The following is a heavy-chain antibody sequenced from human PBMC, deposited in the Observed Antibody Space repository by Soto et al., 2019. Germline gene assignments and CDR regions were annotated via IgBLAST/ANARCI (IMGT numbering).Heavy chain of an antibody. CDR2: VKEDGHEK. Sequence: ESGGGLVQPGGSLRLSCATSGFTLSSFWMSWVRQAPGKGLEWVATVKEDGHEKYYVDSVRGRFTISRDNAENSVYLQMNSLRAEDTAVYYCARVQSNGYFFYWGQGTLVTVSS. D-gene: IGHD3-22*01. J-gene: IGHJ4*02. V-gene: IGHV3-7*03. CDR1: GFTLSSFW. CDR3: ARVQSNGYFFY.